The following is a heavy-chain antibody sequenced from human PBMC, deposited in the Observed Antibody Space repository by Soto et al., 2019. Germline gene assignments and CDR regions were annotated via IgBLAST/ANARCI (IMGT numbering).Heavy chain of an antibody. CDR2: IYNSGGT. D-gene: IGHD4-17*01. CDR1: GDSISRYY. V-gene: IGHV4-59*01. Sequence: QVQLQESGPGLVKPSETLSLTCTVSGDSISRYYWSWIRQPPGKGLEWIGYIYNSGGTNYNPSLKSRVTISEDTSKNQFSLKLRSVTAADTAVYYCVRDVVDFGDPPERLADYLGMDVWGQGTTVTVSS. CDR3: VRDVVDFGDPPERLADYLGMDV. J-gene: IGHJ6*02.